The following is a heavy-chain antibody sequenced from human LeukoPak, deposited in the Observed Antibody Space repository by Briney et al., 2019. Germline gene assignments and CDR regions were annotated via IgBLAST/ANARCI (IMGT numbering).Heavy chain of an antibody. J-gene: IGHJ4*02. CDR2: IKQDGSER. Sequence: GGSLRLSCAASGFSFSSYWMSWVRQAPGKGLEWVAIIKQDGSERYYVDSVKGRFTISRDNSKNTLYLQMNSLRAEDRAVYYCARDVVPGTYWGQGTLVTVSS. CDR1: GFSFSSYW. D-gene: IGHD1-7*01. CDR3: ARDVVPGTY. V-gene: IGHV3-7*03.